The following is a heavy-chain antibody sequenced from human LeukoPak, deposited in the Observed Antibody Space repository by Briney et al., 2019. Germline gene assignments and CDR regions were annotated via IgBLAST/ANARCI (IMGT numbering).Heavy chain of an antibody. V-gene: IGHV1-8*01. CDR1: GYTFTSYD. CDR3: ARGGGTTVTQDGYYFDY. D-gene: IGHD4-17*01. J-gene: IGHJ4*02. CDR2: MNPNSGNT. Sequence: ASVKVSCKASGYTFTSYDINWVRQATGQGLEWMGWMNPNSGNTGYAQKFQGRVTMTRNTSISTAYMELSSLRTEDTAVYYCARGGGTTVTQDGYYFDYWGQGTLVTVSS.